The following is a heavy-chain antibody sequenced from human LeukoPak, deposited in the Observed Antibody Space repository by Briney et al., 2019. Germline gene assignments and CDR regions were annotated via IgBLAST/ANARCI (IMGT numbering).Heavy chain of an antibody. D-gene: IGHD2-2*01. CDR1: GGSISSGGYY. J-gene: IGHJ6*02. V-gene: IGHV4-31*03. Sequence: TSETLSLTCTVSGGSISSGGYYWSWIRQHPGKGLEWIGYIYYSGSTYYNPSLKSRVTISVDTSKNQFSLKLSSVTAADTAVYYCAREDCSSTSCYDRGPLYGMDVWGQGTTVTVSS. CDR3: AREDCSSTSCYDRGPLYGMDV. CDR2: IYYSGST.